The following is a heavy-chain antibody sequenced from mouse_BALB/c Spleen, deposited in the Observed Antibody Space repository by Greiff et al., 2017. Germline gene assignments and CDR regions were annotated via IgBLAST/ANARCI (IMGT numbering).Heavy chain of an antibody. CDR1: GFTFSSFG. D-gene: IGHD4-1*01. CDR3: AREGLGRAWFAY. CDR2: ISSGSSTI. J-gene: IGHJ3*01. Sequence: EVNLVESGGGLVQPGGSRKLSCAASGFTFSSFGMHWVRQAPEKGLEWVAYISSGSSTIYYADTVKGRFTISRDNPKNTLFLQMTSLRSEDTAMYYCAREGLGRAWFAYWGQGTRVTVSA. V-gene: IGHV5-17*02.